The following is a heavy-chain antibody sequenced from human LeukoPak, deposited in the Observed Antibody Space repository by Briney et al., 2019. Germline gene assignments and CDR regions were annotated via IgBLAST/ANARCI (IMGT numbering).Heavy chain of an antibody. CDR3: ARRGPLGHFDF. V-gene: IGHV3-11*01. D-gene: IGHD7-27*01. CDR2: ISSSGKSI. J-gene: IGHJ4*02. Sequence: GGSLRLSCAASGPTFRDDNMSWIRLAPGEGLEFVSYISSSGKSISYADSVKGRFAISRDNAKNSLSLQMNSLRAEDTAMYYRARRGPLGHFDFWGQGTLVTVSS. CDR1: GPTFRDDN.